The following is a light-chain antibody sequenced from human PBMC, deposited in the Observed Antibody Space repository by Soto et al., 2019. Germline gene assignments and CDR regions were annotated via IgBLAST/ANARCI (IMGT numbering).Light chain of an antibody. CDR2: EVS. Sequence: QSALTQPASVCGYPGQSVTISCTGTSGDVGAYKYVSWYQQHPGKAPKLMIYEVSNRPSGVSNRFSGPKSGNTASLTISGLQADDEADYYCNSYAGDIIRFVFGTGTKVTVL. J-gene: IGLJ1*01. CDR3: NSYAGDIIRFV. CDR1: SGDVGAYKY. V-gene: IGLV2-14*01.